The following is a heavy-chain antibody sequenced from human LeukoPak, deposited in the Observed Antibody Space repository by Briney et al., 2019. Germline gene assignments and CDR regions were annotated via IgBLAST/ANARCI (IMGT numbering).Heavy chain of an antibody. V-gene: IGHV1-18*01. D-gene: IGHD3-22*01. CDR1: GYSXTDYG. CDR2: ISGRNGST. J-gene: IGHJ4*02. Sequence: ASVKVSCKASGYSXTDYGITWVRQAPGQGLEWMGWISGRNGSTNYAQKFQGRVTITADKSTSTAYMELSSLRSEDTAVYYCARDTYYYDSSGYYPFDYWGQGTLVTVSS. CDR3: ARDTYYYDSSGYYPFDY.